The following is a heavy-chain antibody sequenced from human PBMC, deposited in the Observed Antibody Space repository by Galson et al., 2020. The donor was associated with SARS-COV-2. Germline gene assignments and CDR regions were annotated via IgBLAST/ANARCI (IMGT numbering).Heavy chain of an antibody. V-gene: IGHV3-11*03. D-gene: IGHD6-13*01. Sequence: GGSLTLSCTASGLTFSDYYMTWIRQPPGKGLEWISYISPSSDYTNYADSVRGRFTISRDNTKTSLFLHMDSLRAEDTAVYYCAGSHKNFWYNFDNWGQGALVTVSS. CDR2: ISPSSDYT. J-gene: IGHJ4*02. CDR1: GLTFSDYY. CDR3: AGSHKNFWYNFDN.